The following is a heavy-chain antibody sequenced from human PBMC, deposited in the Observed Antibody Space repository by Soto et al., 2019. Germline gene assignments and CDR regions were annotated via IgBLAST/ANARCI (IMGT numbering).Heavy chain of an antibody. D-gene: IGHD4-17*01. CDR1: GFTFSSYG. CDR2: ISYDGSNK. J-gene: IGHJ4*02. Sequence: QVQLVESGGGVVQPGRSLRLSCAASGFTFSSYGMHWVRQAPGKGLEWVAVISYDGSNKYYADSVKGRFTISRDNSNNTLYLQMNSLRAEDTAVYYCAKDYGDYEFDYWGQGTLVTVSS. V-gene: IGHV3-30*18. CDR3: AKDYGDYEFDY.